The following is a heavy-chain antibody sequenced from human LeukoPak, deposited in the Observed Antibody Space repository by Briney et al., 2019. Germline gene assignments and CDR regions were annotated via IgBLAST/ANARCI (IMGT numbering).Heavy chain of an antibody. D-gene: IGHD3-9*01. CDR2: INVDGSDT. CDR1: GFTLSTHW. V-gene: IGHV3-74*01. J-gene: IGHJ5*02. Sequence: GGSLRLSCVASGFTLSTHWMNWVRQPPGKGLQWVSHINVDGSDTDYADSVKGRFTISRDNARNTVYLQMNTLRGDDTAVYYCVRDGSGYPPFDLWGQGNLVTVSS. CDR3: VRDGSGYPPFDL.